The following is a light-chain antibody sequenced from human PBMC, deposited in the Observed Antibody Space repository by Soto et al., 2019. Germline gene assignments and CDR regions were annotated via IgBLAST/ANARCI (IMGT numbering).Light chain of an antibody. J-gene: IGKJ1*01. V-gene: IGKV3-11*01. CDR3: QQRSNWPPWT. Sequence: IVLTQSPATLSLSPGERATLSCRASQSVSTHLAWYQQKPGQAPRLLIYDASNRATGIPARFSGSGSGTDFTLAISSLEPEDFAVYYCQQRSNWPPWTFGQGTKVEIK. CDR2: DAS. CDR1: QSVSTH.